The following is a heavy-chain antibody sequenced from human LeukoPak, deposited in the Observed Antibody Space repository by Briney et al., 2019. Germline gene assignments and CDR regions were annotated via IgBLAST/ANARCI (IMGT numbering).Heavy chain of an antibody. CDR1: GGSISSYY. D-gene: IGHD6-6*01. J-gene: IGHJ4*02. V-gene: IGHV4-4*07. CDR2: IYTSGST. CDR3: ARDSLYSRSFVFDY. Sequence: SETLSLTCTVSGGSISSYYWSWIRQPAGKGLEWIGRIYTSGSTNYNPSLKSRVTMSVDTSKNQFSLKLSSVTAADTAVYYCARDSLYSRSFVFDYWGQGTLVTVSS.